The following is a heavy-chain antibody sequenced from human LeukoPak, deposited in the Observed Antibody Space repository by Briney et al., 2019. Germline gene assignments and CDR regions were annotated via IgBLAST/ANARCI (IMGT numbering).Heavy chain of an antibody. CDR3: ARGAGGASAENWFDP. V-gene: IGHV1-18*01. D-gene: IGHD6-13*01. Sequence: GASVKVSCRASGYTFTSHGISWVRQAPGQGLEWMGWINPYTANTNYAQKLQGRVTMTTDTSTSTAYMELRSLRSDDTAVYYCARGAGGASAENWFDPWGQGTLVTVPS. J-gene: IGHJ5*02. CDR2: INPYTANT. CDR1: GYTFTSHG.